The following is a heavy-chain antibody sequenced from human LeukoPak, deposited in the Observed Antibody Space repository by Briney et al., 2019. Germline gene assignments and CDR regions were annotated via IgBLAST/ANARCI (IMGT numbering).Heavy chain of an antibody. D-gene: IGHD6-13*01. J-gene: IGHJ4*02. CDR2: ISSSGGST. V-gene: IGHV3-23*01. CDR1: GFTFSSSA. CDR3: ARDRLVAAAGTDVGPIDY. Sequence: PGGSLRLSCAASGFTFSSSAMSWVRQVPGKGLEWVSGISSSGGSTNYADSVRGRFTISRDNSKNTLYLQMNSLRAEDTAVYYCARDRLVAAAGTDVGPIDYWGQGTLVTVSS.